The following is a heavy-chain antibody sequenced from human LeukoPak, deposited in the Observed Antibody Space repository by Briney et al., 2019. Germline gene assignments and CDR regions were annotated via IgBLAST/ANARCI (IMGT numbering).Heavy chain of an antibody. D-gene: IGHD4-17*01. V-gene: IGHV3-23*01. CDR2: ISESGGTT. CDR1: GFTFSSYA. Sequence: GGSLRLSCAASGFTFSSYAMNWVRQAPGKGLEWVSSISESGGTTDYADSVKGRFTISRDNSKNTLYLQMNSLRAEDTAVYYCAKAYYGDYAGYWGQGTLVTVSS. J-gene: IGHJ4*02. CDR3: AKAYYGDYAGY.